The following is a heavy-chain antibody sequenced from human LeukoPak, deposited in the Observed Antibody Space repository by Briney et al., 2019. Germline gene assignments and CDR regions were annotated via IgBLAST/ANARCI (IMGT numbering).Heavy chain of an antibody. CDR1: GGTFSSYA. V-gene: IGHV1-69*05. Sequence: SVKVSCKASGGTFSSYAISWVRQAPGQGLEWMGGIIPIFGTADYAQKFQGRVTITTDESTSTAYMELSSLRSEDTAVYYCARLVNWNDQYYFDYWGQGTLVTVSS. D-gene: IGHD1-1*01. CDR2: IIPIFGTA. J-gene: IGHJ4*02. CDR3: ARLVNWNDQYYFDY.